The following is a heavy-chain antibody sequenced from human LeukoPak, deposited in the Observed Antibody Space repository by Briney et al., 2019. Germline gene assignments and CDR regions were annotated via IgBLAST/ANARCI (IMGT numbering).Heavy chain of an antibody. Sequence: GGSLRLSCAASGFTFSSYVMHWVRQAPGKGLEHVSAINSNGGSIYYANSAKGRFTISRDNSKNTLYLQMGSLRAEDMAVYYCTRLGASLPDAFDIWGQGTMVTVSS. CDR1: GFTFSSYV. CDR2: INSNGGSI. J-gene: IGHJ3*02. V-gene: IGHV3-64*01. CDR3: TRLGASLPDAFDI. D-gene: IGHD4/OR15-4a*01.